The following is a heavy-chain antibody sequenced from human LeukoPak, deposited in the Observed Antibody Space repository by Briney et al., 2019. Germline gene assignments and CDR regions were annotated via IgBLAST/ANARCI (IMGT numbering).Heavy chain of an antibody. CDR2: IYTSGST. V-gene: IGHV4-61*02. J-gene: IGHJ3*02. Sequence: SETLSLTCTVSGGSISSGSYYWSWIRQPAGKGLEWIGRIYTSGSTNYNPSLKSRVTMSVDTSKNQFSLKLSSVTAADTAVYYCAMTKTGCYDILTGYAFDIWGQGIMVTVSS. CDR3: AMTKTGCYDILTGYAFDI. D-gene: IGHD3-9*01. CDR1: GGSISSGSYY.